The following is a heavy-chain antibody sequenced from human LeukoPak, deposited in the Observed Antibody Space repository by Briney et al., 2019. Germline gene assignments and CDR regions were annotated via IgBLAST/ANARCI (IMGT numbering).Heavy chain of an antibody. CDR3: AKEGYCSGGSCYPDY. V-gene: IGHV3-23*01. Sequence: GGSLRLSCAASGSTFSSYAMSWVRQAPGKGLEWVSGIRASGGNTYYVDSVKGRFTISRDNSKNTLYLQMSSLRAEDTAVYYCAKEGYCSGGSCYPDYWGQGTLVTVSS. CDR2: IRASGGNT. J-gene: IGHJ4*02. CDR1: GSTFSSYA. D-gene: IGHD2-15*01.